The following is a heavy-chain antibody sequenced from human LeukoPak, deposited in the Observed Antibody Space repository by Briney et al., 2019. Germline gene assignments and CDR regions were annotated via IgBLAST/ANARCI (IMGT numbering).Heavy chain of an antibody. CDR2: INPNSGGT. CDR3: ARGGASLLYGSGSTLTFDY. D-gene: IGHD3-10*01. Sequence: GASVKVSCKASGYTFTGYYMHWVRQAPGQGLEWMGWINPNSGGTNYAQKFQGRVTITMDTSISTAYMELSRLRSDDTAVYYCARGGASLLYGSGSTLTFDYWGQGTLVTVSS. J-gene: IGHJ4*02. V-gene: IGHV1-2*02. CDR1: GYTFTGYY.